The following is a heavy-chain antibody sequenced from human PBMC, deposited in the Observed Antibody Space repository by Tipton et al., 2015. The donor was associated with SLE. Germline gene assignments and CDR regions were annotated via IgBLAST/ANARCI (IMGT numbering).Heavy chain of an antibody. CDR3: ASTGVNYRRRAFDI. CDR2: IQYSGST. D-gene: IGHD5-24*01. V-gene: IGHV4-30-4*01. Sequence: LRLSCTVSGGSISSGDYYWTWIRQPPGKGLEWIGYIQYSGSTNYNPSLKSRLAISVDTSKNQFSLKLGSVTAADTAVYYCASTGVNYRRRAFDIWGQGTMVTVSS. J-gene: IGHJ3*02. CDR1: GGSISSGDYY.